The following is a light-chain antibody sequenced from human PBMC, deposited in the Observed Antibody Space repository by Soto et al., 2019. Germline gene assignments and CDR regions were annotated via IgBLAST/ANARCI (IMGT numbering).Light chain of an antibody. CDR2: GAS. Sequence: AIQMTQSPSSLSASVGDRVTVTCRASQGIRNDLGWYQQKPRKAPKLLIYGASSLQSGVPSRFSGSGSGTDFTLTINNLQPEDFATYYCLQDYSYPRTFGQGTKVDIK. CDR3: LQDYSYPRT. J-gene: IGKJ1*01. V-gene: IGKV1-6*01. CDR1: QGIRND.